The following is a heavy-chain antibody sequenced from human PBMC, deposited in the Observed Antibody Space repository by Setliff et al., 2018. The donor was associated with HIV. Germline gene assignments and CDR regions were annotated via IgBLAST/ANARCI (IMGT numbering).Heavy chain of an antibody. CDR3: ASEAWTSYRSSSGYYYYYMDY. J-gene: IGHJ4*02. V-gene: IGHV4-59*01. Sequence: SETLSLTCTVSGGSITGYYWSWIRQPPGKGLEWIGWIYYSGNTRYNPSLKSRVTISLDTSKNRFSLQLTSVTAADTAVYYCASEAWTSYRSSSGYYYYYMDYWGQGSLVTVSS. CDR2: IYYSGNT. CDR1: GGSITGYY. D-gene: IGHD6-6*01.